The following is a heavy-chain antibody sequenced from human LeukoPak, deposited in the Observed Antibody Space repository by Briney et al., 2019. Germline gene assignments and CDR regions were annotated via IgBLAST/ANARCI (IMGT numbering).Heavy chain of an antibody. CDR2: INPSGGST. J-gene: IGHJ4*02. D-gene: IGHD1-26*01. CDR3: ARETQSASSWDSHFDY. Sequence: ASVKVSCKASGYTFTSYYMHWVRQAPGQGLEWMGIINPSGGSTSYAQKFQGRVTMTRDMSTSTVYMELSSLRSEDTAVYYCARETQSASSWDSHFDYWGQGTFVTVSS. CDR1: GYTFTSYY. V-gene: IGHV1-46*01.